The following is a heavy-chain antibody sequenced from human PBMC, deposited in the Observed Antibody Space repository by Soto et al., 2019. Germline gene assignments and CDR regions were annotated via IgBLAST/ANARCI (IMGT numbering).Heavy chain of an antibody. Sequence: LSLTCAVYGGSFSGYYWSWIRQPPGKGLEWIGEINHSGSTNYNPSLKSRVTISVDTSKNQFSLKLSSVTAADTAVYYCAREKTIGYDFWSGYSYYYYYYGMDVWGQGTTVTVSS. D-gene: IGHD3-3*01. J-gene: IGHJ6*02. V-gene: IGHV4-34*01. CDR2: INHSGST. CDR3: AREKTIGYDFWSGYSYYYYYYGMDV. CDR1: GGSFSGYY.